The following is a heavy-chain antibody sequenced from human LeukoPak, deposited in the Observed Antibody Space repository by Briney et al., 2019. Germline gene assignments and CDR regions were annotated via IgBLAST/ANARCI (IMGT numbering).Heavy chain of an antibody. J-gene: IGHJ6*02. CDR1: GGSISSYY. CDR3: ARAAAPYYYYGMDV. V-gene: IGHV4-59*01. CDR2: IYYSGST. D-gene: IGHD6-13*01. Sequence: SETLSLTCTVSGGSISSYYWSWIRQPPGKGLEWIGYIYYSGSTNYNPSLTSRVTISVDTFKNQFSLKLSSVTAADTAVYYCARAAAPYYYYGMDVWGQGTTVTVSS.